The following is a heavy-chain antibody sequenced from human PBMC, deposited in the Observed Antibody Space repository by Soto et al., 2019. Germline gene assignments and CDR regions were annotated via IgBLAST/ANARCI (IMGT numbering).Heavy chain of an antibody. J-gene: IGHJ4*02. V-gene: IGHV1-18*01. D-gene: IGHD2-21*02. CDR2: ISAYNGNT. CDR1: GYTFTNFG. CDR3: ARGVTPIDY. Sequence: QVQLVQSGAEVKKPGASVKVSCKASGYTFTNFGISWVRQAPGQGLEWMGWISAYNGNTNYAQKFQGRVTMTTDTSTRTAYMEVRSLRFDDTTVYYCARGVTPIDYWGQGTLVTVSS.